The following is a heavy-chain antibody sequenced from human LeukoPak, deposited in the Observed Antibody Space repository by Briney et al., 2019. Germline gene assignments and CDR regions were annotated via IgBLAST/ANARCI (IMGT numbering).Heavy chain of an antibody. D-gene: IGHD3-9*01. CDR1: GGSISSYY. V-gene: IGHV4-59*01. J-gene: IGHJ5*02. CDR3: ARDILTGYYSGWFDP. CDR2: IYYSGST. Sequence: SETLSLTCTVSGGSISSYYWSWIRQPPGKGLEWIGYIYYSGSTNYNPSLESRVTISVHTSKNQFSLKLSSVTAADTAVYYCARDILTGYYSGWFDPWGQGTLVTVSS.